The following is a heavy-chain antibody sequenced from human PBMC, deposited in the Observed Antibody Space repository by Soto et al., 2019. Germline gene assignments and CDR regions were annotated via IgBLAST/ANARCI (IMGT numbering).Heavy chain of an antibody. Sequence: QVQLQESGPGLEKPSETLSLTCTVSGGSISSYYWSWIRQPPGKGLEWIGYIYYSGSTNYNPSLKSRVTISVDTSKNQFSLKLSSVTAADTAVYYCASSLRVDYDFWSGYYPMAYYYYMDVWGKGTTVTVSS. CDR2: IYYSGST. CDR1: GGSISSYY. J-gene: IGHJ6*03. CDR3: ASSLRVDYDFWSGYYPMAYYYYMDV. D-gene: IGHD3-3*01. V-gene: IGHV4-59*01.